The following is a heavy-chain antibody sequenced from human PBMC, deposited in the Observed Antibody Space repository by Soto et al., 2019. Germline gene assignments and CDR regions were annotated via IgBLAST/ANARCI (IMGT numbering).Heavy chain of an antibody. J-gene: IGHJ2*01. V-gene: IGHV4-34*01. CDR2: INHSGSS. CDR1: GGSFSGFY. Sequence: SETLSLTCAVHGGSFSGFYWTWIRQPPGKGLEWIGEINHSGSSNYNPPLKSRVTMSLDTFRNQFSLSLNSVTAADTAVYYCARMAGPWYFDLWGRGTLVTVSS. CDR3: ARMAGPWYFDL.